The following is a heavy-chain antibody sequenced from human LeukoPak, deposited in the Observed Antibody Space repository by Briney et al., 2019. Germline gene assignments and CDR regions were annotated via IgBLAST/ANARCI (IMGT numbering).Heavy chain of an antibody. D-gene: IGHD3-22*01. CDR1: GGPISSYY. Sequence: PSETLSLTCTVSGGPISSYYWSWIRQPPGKGLEWIGYIYYSGSTNYNPSLKSRVTISVDTSKNQFSLKLSSVTAADTAVYYCARDGYDSSGYYLWGYWGQGTLVTVSS. CDR2: IYYSGST. CDR3: ARDGYDSSGYYLWGY. V-gene: IGHV4-59*01. J-gene: IGHJ4*02.